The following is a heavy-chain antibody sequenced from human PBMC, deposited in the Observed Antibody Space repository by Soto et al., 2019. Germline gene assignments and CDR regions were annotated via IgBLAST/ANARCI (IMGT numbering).Heavy chain of an antibody. D-gene: IGHD6-19*01. CDR3: ARHIAVSGTRGFDY. CDR1: GGSISDNW. CDR2: IYHTGNR. J-gene: IGHJ4*02. Sequence: QVQLQESGPGLMQPSGTLSLTCAVSGGSISDNWWSWVRQPPGKGLEWIGEIYHTGNRHYNPSLEGRVTISVDKSKNHFSLTLNSVTAADTAGYYCARHIAVSGTRGFDYWGQGILVTVSS. V-gene: IGHV4-4*02.